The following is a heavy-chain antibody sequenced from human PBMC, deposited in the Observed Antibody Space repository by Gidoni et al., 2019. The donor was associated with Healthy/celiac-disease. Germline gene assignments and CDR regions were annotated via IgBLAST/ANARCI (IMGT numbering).Heavy chain of an antibody. V-gene: IGHV3-33*01. D-gene: IGHD4-17*01. CDR1: GFTFSSYG. Sequence: QVQLVESGGGVVQPGRSLRLACAASGFTFSSYGMHWVRQAPGKGLEWVAVIWYDGSNKYYADSVKGRFTISRDNPKNTLYLQMNSLRAEDTAVYYCARAATVVRDAFDIWGQGTMVTVSS. CDR3: ARAATVVRDAFDI. J-gene: IGHJ3*02. CDR2: IWYDGSNK.